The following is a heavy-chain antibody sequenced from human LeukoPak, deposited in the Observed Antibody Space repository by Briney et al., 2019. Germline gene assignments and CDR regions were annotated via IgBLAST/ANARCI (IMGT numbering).Heavy chain of an antibody. CDR1: GFTFSSYS. D-gene: IGHD4-17*01. Sequence: GGSLRLSCAASGFTFSSYSMNWVRQAPGRGREWVGRIKSKTDGGTTDYAAPVKGSFTISRDDSKNTLYLQMNSLKTEDTAVYYCTTGPVTTGDDYWGQGTLVTVSS. J-gene: IGHJ4*02. CDR2: IKSKTDGGTT. V-gene: IGHV3-15*01. CDR3: TTGPVTTGDDY.